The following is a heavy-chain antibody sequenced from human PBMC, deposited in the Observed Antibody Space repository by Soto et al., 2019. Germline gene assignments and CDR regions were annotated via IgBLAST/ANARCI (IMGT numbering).Heavy chain of an antibody. J-gene: IGHJ4*02. D-gene: IGHD1-26*01. CDR3: TTGRDDLLY. V-gene: IGHV3-15*07. CDR1: GFTFDKVW. CDR2: IKSNTDGGTT. Sequence: EVQLVESGGGLVKPGGSLRLSCAVSGFTFDKVWMNWVRQAPGKGLEWVGRIKSNTDGGTTDYAAPVKGRFTFSRDDSQNMLYLPMNSLTTEDTGMYFCTTGRDDLLYWGQGTLVTVSS.